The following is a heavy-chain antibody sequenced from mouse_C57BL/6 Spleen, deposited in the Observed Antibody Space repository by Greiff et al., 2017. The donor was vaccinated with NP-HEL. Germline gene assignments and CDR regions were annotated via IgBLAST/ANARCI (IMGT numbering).Heavy chain of an antibody. J-gene: IGHJ3*01. V-gene: IGHV1-69*01. Sequence: VQLQQPGAELMMPGASVKLSCKASGYTFTNYWIHWVKQRPGQGLEWIGEIDPSDCFTNYNQKFKDKSTLTVDKSSSTAYMQLSSLTSEDSAVYYCARWGLWGQGTLVTVSA. CDR3: ARWGL. CDR1: GYTFTNYW. CDR2: IDPSDCFT.